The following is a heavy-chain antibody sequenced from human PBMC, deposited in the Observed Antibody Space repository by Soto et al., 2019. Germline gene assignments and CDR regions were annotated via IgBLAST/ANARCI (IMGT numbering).Heavy chain of an antibody. CDR3: ARGRWGVARYFDL. CDR2: INPSGGST. CDR1: GYTFTSYY. D-gene: IGHD2-21*01. V-gene: IGHV1-46*01. J-gene: IGHJ2*01. Sequence: GSVKVSCKASGYTFTSYYMHLVRQAPGQGLEWMGIINPSGGSTSYAQKFQGRVTMTRDTSTSTVYMELSSLRSEDTAVYYCARGRWGVARYFDLWGRGTLVTVSS.